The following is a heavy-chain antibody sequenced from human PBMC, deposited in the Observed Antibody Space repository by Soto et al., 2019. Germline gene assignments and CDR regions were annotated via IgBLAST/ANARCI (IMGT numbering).Heavy chain of an antibody. V-gene: IGHV1-18*04. Sequence: GASVKVSCKASGYTFTSYGIGWVRQAPGQGLEWMGWISAYNGNTNYAQKLQGRVTMTTDTSTSTAYMELRSLRSDDTAVYYCARDPDDFWSGTSDYYYGMDVWGQGTTVTVSS. D-gene: IGHD3-3*01. CDR2: ISAYNGNT. CDR3: ARDPDDFWSGTSDYYYGMDV. CDR1: GYTFTSYG. J-gene: IGHJ6*02.